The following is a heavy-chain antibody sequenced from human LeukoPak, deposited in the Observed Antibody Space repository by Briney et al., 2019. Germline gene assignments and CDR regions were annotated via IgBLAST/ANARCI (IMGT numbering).Heavy chain of an antibody. CDR3: ARREGFGEFLS. CDR2: IYYSGST. J-gene: IGHJ4*02. Sequence: SSETLSLTCTVSGGSISSYYWSWIRQPPGKGLEWIGYIYYSGSTNYNPSLKSRVTISVNTSENQFSLKLSSVTAADTAVYYCARREGFGEFLSWGQGTLVTVSS. V-gene: IGHV4-59*08. CDR1: GGSISSYY. D-gene: IGHD3-10*01.